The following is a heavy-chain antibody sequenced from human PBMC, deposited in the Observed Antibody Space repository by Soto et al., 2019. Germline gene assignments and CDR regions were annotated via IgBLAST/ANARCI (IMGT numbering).Heavy chain of an antibody. D-gene: IGHD4-4*01. CDR2: ISSNGGST. J-gene: IGHJ6*03. Sequence: PGGSLRLSCAASGFTFSSYAMHWVRQAPGKGLEYVSAISSNGGSTYYANSVKGRFTISRDNSKNTLYLQMGSLRAEDMAVYYCATAATVAIRFDMDVWGKGTTVTVSS. CDR3: ATAATVAIRFDMDV. V-gene: IGHV3-64*01. CDR1: GFTFSSYA.